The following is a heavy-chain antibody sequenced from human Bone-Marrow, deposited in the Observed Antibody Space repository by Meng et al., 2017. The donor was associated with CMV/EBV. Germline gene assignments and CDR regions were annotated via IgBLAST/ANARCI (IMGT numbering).Heavy chain of an antibody. CDR3: AWGGRWYRFDY. CDR1: GGNFSSYD. V-gene: IGHV1-69*01. D-gene: IGHD2-15*01. CDR2: IIPFFGTA. J-gene: IGHJ4*02. Sequence: QVRRVQSGAAERKPGGSAVVSCTASGGNFSSYDISWVRQPPAQGLVWMGGIIPFFGTANYAQKFQGRVTITADESTSTAYMELSSLRSDDTAVYYCAWGGRWYRFDYWGQGTLVTVSS.